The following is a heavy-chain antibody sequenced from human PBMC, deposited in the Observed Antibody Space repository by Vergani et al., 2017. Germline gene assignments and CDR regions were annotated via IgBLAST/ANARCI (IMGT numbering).Heavy chain of an antibody. CDR1: GFTFSNYD. J-gene: IGHJ4*02. V-gene: IGHV3-30*02. CDR2: IRSDGSNQ. CDR3: AKHFRGWGIDY. D-gene: IGHD3-16*01. Sequence: QVQLVESGGGVVQPGGSLRLSCAASGFTFSNYDMHWARQAPGKGLEWVAFIRSDGSNQYYADSVKGRFTLSRDFSKNTLYLQMNSLRTDDTATYYCAKHFRGWGIDYWGQGTQVIVSS.